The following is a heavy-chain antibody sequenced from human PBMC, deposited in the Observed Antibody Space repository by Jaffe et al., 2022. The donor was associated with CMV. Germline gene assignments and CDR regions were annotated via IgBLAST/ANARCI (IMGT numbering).Heavy chain of an antibody. Sequence: EVQLVESGGGLVQPGGSLRLSCAASGFTFSSYEMNWVRQAPGKGLEWVSYISSSGSTIYYADSVKGRFTISRDNAKNSLYLQMNSLRAEDTAVYYCARGGFELVFDYWGQGTLVTVSS. D-gene: IGHD6-13*01. CDR3: ARGGFELVFDY. CDR2: ISSSGSTI. V-gene: IGHV3-48*03. J-gene: IGHJ4*02. CDR1: GFTFSSYE.